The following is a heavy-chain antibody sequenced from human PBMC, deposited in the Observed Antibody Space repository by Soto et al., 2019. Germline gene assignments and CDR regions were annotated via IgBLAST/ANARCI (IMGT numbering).Heavy chain of an antibody. CDR1: GGTFSSYT. V-gene: IGHV1-69*02. CDR2: IIPILGIA. CDR3: ARGGGKVSIFGVVHDDPRGYYYYMDV. J-gene: IGHJ6*03. D-gene: IGHD3-3*01. Sequence: GASVKVSCKASGGTFSSYTISWVRQAPGQGLEWMGRIIPILGIANYAQKFQGRVTITADKSTSTAYMELSSLRSEDTAVYYCARGGGKVSIFGVVHDDPRGYYYYMDVWGKGTTVTVSS.